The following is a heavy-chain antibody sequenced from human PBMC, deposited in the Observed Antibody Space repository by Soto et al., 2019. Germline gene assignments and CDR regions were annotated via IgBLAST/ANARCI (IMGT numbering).Heavy chain of an antibody. V-gene: IGHV4-59*01. CDR3: ARYGSGSSVWFDP. J-gene: IGHJ5*02. CDR1: GGSISSYY. D-gene: IGHD3-10*01. Sequence: SETLSLTCTVSGGSISSYYWSWIRQPPGKGLEWIGYIYYSGSTNYNPSLKSRVTISVDTSKNQFSLKLSSVTAADTAVYYCARYGSGSSVWFDPWGQGTLVTGSS. CDR2: IYYSGST.